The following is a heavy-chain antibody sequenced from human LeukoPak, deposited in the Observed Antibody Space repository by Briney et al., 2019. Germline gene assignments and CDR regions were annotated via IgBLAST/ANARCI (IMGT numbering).Heavy chain of an antibody. CDR2: TSGSGGST. V-gene: IGHV3-23*01. D-gene: IGHD3-22*01. CDR3: AKRKYYDSSGYYGAFDI. Sequence: GGSLRLSCAASGFTFSSYAMSWVRQAPGKGLEWVSATSGSGGSTYYADSVKGRFTISRDNSKNTLYLQMNSLRAEDTAVYYCAKRKYYDSSGYYGAFDIWGQGTMVTVSS. CDR1: GFTFSSYA. J-gene: IGHJ3*02.